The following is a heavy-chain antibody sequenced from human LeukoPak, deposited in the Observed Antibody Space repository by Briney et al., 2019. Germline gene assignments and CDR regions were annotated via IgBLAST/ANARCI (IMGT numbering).Heavy chain of an antibody. J-gene: IGHJ5*02. D-gene: IGHD6-13*01. V-gene: IGHV4-39*01. Sequence: SETPSLTCTVSGGSISSSSYSWGWSRQPPGKGLEWIGNIYYSGSTYYNPSLKSRVSISVDTSKNQFSLRLSSVTAADSAVYYCARHQQPLVLGWFDPWGQGTLVTVSS. CDR1: GGSISSSSYS. CDR2: IYYSGST. CDR3: ARHQQPLVLGWFDP.